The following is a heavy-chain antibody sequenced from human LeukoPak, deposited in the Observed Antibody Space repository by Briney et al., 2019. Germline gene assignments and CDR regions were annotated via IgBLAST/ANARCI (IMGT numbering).Heavy chain of an antibody. V-gene: IGHV4-4*08. Sequence: SETLSLTCAVYGGSFSGYYWSWIRQPPGKGLEWIGRIYTSGSTNYNPSLKSRVTISVDTSKNQFSLKLSSVTAADTAVYYCAHDYGDYWGQGTLVTVSS. CDR2: IYTSGST. CDR1: GGSFSGYY. J-gene: IGHJ4*02. CDR3: AHDYGDY.